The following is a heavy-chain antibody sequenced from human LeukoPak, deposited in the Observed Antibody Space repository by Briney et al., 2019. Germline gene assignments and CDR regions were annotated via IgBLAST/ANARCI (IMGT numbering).Heavy chain of an antibody. V-gene: IGHV4-39*02. CDR3: AKEERSMPAAGRGY. Sequence: SETLSLTCTVSGGSISSSSYYWGWIRQPPGKGLEWIGSIYYTGATYYNPSLKSRVTMSVDTSKNQLSLKLSSVTAADTAVYYCAKEERSMPAAGRGYWGQGTLVTVSS. CDR1: GGSISSSSYY. D-gene: IGHD6-13*01. CDR2: IYYTGAT. J-gene: IGHJ4*02.